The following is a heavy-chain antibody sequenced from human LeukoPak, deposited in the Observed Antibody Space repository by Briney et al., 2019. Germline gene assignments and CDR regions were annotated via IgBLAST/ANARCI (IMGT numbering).Heavy chain of an antibody. V-gene: IGHV4-59*12. CDR1: AGSITNYY. J-gene: IGHJ4*02. Sequence: SETLSLTCTVSAGSITNYYWSWIRQPPGKGLEWIGYIYYTGSTNYNPSLKSRVSISVDTSKNQFSLKLSSVTAADTAVYYCARTIAVAGTRPFDYWGQGTLVTVSS. D-gene: IGHD6-19*01. CDR3: ARTIAVAGTRPFDY. CDR2: IYYTGST.